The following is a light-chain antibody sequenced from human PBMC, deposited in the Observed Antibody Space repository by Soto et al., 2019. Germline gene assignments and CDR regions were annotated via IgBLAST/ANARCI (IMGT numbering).Light chain of an antibody. Sequence: ETVLTQSPGTLSSSPGERATLSCRASQSVSSNYVAWYQHKAGQAPRPLIYGASSKATGIPDRFSGSGSGTDFTLTISRLEPEDFAVYYCQQYGRSLTFGQGTKLEIK. CDR1: QSVSSNY. CDR3: QQYGRSLT. J-gene: IGKJ2*01. CDR2: GAS. V-gene: IGKV3-20*01.